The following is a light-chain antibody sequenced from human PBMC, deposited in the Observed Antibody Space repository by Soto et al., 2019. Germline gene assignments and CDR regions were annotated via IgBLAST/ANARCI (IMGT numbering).Light chain of an antibody. Sequence: EIVLTQSPGTGSLSRGGIARLSSTGSQRVSSGHSAWYQQNPGQAPRLLIYGASNRATDIPDRFSGRGSGTDFTLTISRLEPEDFAVYYCQQYGSSPPSSTFGQGTRLEIK. CDR3: QQYGSSPPSST. CDR1: QRVSSGH. V-gene: IGKV3-20*01. CDR2: GAS. J-gene: IGKJ5*01.